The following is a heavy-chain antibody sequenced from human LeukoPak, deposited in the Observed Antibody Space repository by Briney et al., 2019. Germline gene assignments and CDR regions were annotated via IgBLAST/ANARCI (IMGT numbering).Heavy chain of an antibody. Sequence: SETLSLTCAVYGGSFSGYYWSWIRQPPGKGLEWIGEINHSGSTNYNPSLKSRVTTSVDTSKNQFSLKLSSVTAADTAVYYCARLVWAFDIWGQGTMVTVSS. V-gene: IGHV4-34*01. CDR2: INHSGST. D-gene: IGHD6-13*01. J-gene: IGHJ3*02. CDR3: ARLVWAFDI. CDR1: GGSFSGYY.